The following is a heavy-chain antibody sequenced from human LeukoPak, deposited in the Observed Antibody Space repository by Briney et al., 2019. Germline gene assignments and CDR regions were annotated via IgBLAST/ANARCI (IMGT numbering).Heavy chain of an antibody. V-gene: IGHV3-9*01. CDR2: INWNGGSR. J-gene: IGHJ6*02. D-gene: IGHD4-17*01. CDR1: GFTFDDYA. CDR3: VKETYGDQGLDV. Sequence: GGSLRLSCTASGFTFDDYARHWVRQAPGKGLEWVSDINWNGGSRGYADSVQVRFTIARDNAKNSLYLQMNSLRAEDTALYYCVKETYGDQGLDVWGQGTTVTVSS.